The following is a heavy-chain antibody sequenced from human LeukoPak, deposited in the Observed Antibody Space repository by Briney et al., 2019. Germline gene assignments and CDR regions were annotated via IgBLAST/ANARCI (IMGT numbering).Heavy chain of an antibody. V-gene: IGHV3-21*01. D-gene: IGHD6-19*01. CDR1: GFTFSSYA. Sequence: GGSLRLSCAASGFTFSSYAMSWVRQAPGKGLEWVSSISSSSSYIYYADSVKGRFTISRDNAKNSLYLQMNSLRAEDTAVYYCASLLTGYSSGRGDYWGQGTLVTVSS. CDR3: ASLLTGYSSGRGDY. J-gene: IGHJ4*02. CDR2: ISSSSSYI.